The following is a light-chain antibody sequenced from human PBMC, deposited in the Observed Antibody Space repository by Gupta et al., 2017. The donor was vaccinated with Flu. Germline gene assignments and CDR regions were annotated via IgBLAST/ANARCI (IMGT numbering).Light chain of an antibody. CDR3: QQYNNWPYT. CDR1: QSVTIN. CDR2: AAS. J-gene: IGKJ2*01. V-gene: IGKV3-15*01. Sequence: GERATLSCRASQSVTINLAWYQQKPGQAPRLLIYAASTRATGIPARFSGSGSGTEFTLTISSLQSEDFAVYYCQQYNNWPYTLGQGTKLEIK.